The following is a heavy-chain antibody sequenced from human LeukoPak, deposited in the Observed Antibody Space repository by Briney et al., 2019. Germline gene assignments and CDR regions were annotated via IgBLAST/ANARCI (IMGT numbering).Heavy chain of an antibody. J-gene: IGHJ4*02. CDR2: IRYDGSHQ. Sequence: GGSLRLSCAASGFTFSPFGMHWVRQAPGKGLEWVAFIRYDGSHQYYAGSVKGRFTVSRDNSNNTLYLQMNSLRPEDTAMYYCAKAVASYYYDTTGADYWGQGTPVTVAS. CDR3: AKAVASYYYDTTGADY. V-gene: IGHV3-30*02. CDR1: GFTFSPFG. D-gene: IGHD3-22*01.